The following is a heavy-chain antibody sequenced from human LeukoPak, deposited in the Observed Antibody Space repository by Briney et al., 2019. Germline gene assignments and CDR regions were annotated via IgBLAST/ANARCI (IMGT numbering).Heavy chain of an antibody. Sequence: SETLSLTCTVSRGSIVGYFWTWVRQPPGKGLECIGNVRFSGATSYNPSLESRVTISVDSSKSQIFLNLRSVTTADTAVYYCARGNGWHDYWGQGTLVTVSS. D-gene: IGHD6-19*01. J-gene: IGHJ4*02. CDR2: VRFSGAT. CDR3: ARGNGWHDY. CDR1: RGSIVGYF. V-gene: IGHV4-59*01.